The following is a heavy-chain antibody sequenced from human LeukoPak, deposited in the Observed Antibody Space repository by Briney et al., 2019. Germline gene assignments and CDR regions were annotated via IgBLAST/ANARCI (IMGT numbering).Heavy chain of an antibody. CDR3: AKITPKGAFDI. CDR1: GFTFNSYS. Sequence: GGSLRLSCAASGFTFNSYSMHWVRQAPDKGLEWVAIISYDGSNKYYADSVKGRFTISRDNSKNTLYLQMNSLRPEDTAVYYCAKITPKGAFDIWGQGTMVTVAS. V-gene: IGHV3-30-3*02. J-gene: IGHJ3*02. D-gene: IGHD1-14*01. CDR2: ISYDGSNK.